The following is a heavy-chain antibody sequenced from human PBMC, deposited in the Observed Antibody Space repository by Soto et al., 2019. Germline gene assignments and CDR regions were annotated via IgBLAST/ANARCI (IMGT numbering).Heavy chain of an antibody. V-gene: IGHV3-48*01. Sequence: GGSLRLSCAASGFMFSSYSMNWVRQAPGKGLEWVSYISSSSDTIYYADSVKGRFTISRDNAKNSLYLQMNSLRAEDTAVYYCARDPRYCSGGNCYSSYYYYYLDVWGIGTTVTVSS. D-gene: IGHD2-15*01. CDR1: GFMFSSYS. CDR3: ARDPRYCSGGNCYSSYYYYYLDV. J-gene: IGHJ6*03. CDR2: ISSSSDTI.